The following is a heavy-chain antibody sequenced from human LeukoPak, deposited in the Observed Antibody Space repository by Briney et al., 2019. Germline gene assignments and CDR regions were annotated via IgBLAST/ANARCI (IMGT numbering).Heavy chain of an antibody. CDR1: GFTFSSYG. J-gene: IGHJ4*02. CDR3: AKEGEYCSGGSCYRGFDY. D-gene: IGHD2-15*01. V-gene: IGHV3-33*06. CDR2: IWYEGSNK. Sequence: PGRSLRLSCAASGFTFSSYGMHWVRQAPGKGLEWVAVIWYEGSNKYYADSVKGRFTISRDNSKNTLYLQMNSLRAEDTAVYYCAKEGEYCSGGSCYRGFDYWGQGTLVTVSS.